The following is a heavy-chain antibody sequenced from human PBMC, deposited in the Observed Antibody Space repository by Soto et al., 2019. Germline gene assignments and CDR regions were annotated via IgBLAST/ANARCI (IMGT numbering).Heavy chain of an antibody. D-gene: IGHD2-15*01. Sequence: SETLSLTCAVYGGSFSGYYWSWIRQPPGKGLEWIGEINHSGSTNYNPSLKSRVTTSVDTSKNQFSLKLSSVTAADTAVYYCARKLIEGPLLPNNYFDYWGQGTLVTVSS. V-gene: IGHV4-34*01. J-gene: IGHJ4*02. CDR2: INHSGST. CDR3: ARKLIEGPLLPNNYFDY. CDR1: GGSFSGYY.